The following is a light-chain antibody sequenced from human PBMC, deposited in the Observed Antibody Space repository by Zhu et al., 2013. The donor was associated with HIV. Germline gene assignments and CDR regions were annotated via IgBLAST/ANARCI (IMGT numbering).Light chain of an antibody. CDR2: KVS. CDR1: QSLLHSDGNTY. Sequence: DVVMTQSPLSLSVTLGQPASVSCKSNQSLLHSDGNTYLHWFQQRPGQSPRRLIYKVSNRDSGVPDRFSGSGSGTDFTLTISSLQAEDVAVYYCQQYYTTPHTFGQGTKLEIK. CDR3: QQYYTTPHT. J-gene: IGKJ2*01. V-gene: IGKV2-30*02.